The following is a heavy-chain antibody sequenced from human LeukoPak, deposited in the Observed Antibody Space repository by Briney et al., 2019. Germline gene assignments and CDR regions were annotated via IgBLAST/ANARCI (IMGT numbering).Heavy chain of an antibody. CDR1: GYTFTSYY. V-gene: IGHV1-46*01. J-gene: IGHJ3*02. Sequence: ASVKVSCKASGYTFTSYYMHWVRQAPGQGLEWMRVINPSGGSTSYAQKFQGRVTMTRDMSTSTVYMELSSLRSEDTAVYYCAKVARYFDWLFADAFDIWGQGTMVTVSS. CDR3: AKVARYFDWLFADAFDI. D-gene: IGHD3-9*01. CDR2: INPSGGST.